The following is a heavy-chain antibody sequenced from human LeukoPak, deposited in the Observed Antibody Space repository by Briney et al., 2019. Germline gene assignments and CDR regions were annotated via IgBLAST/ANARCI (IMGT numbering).Heavy chain of an antibody. CDR3: ARVVVPAPERGYFDY. V-gene: IGHV4-59*01. Sequence: KPSETLSLTCTVSGGSISSYYWSWIRQPPGKGLEWIGYIYYSGSTNYNPSLKSRVTISVDTSKNQFSLKLSSVTAADTAVYYCARVVVPAPERGYFDYWGQGTLVTVSS. D-gene: IGHD2-2*01. CDR1: GGSISSYY. CDR2: IYYSGST. J-gene: IGHJ4*02.